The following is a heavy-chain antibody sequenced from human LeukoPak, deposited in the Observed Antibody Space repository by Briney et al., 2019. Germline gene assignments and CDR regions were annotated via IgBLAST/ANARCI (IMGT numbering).Heavy chain of an antibody. CDR1: GGSISSSNW. Sequence: SETLSLTCAVSGGSISSSNWWSWVRQPPGKGLEWIGEIYHSGSTNYNPSLKSRVTISVDTSKNQFSLKLSSVTAADTAVYYCARPRREGYYYGMDVWGQGTTVTVSS. CDR2: IYHSGST. D-gene: IGHD5-24*01. J-gene: IGHJ6*02. CDR3: ARPRREGYYYGMDV. V-gene: IGHV4-4*02.